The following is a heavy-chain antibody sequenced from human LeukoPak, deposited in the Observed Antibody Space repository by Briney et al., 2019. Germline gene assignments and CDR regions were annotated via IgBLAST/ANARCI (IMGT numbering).Heavy chain of an antibody. Sequence: GGSLRLSCAASGFTFSSYSMNWVRQAPGKGLEWVSGLTGSGGNTYYTDSVKGRFTISRDNSKNTLYLQMNSLRAEDTAIYYCARDRHPISFDYWGQGTLVTVSS. CDR2: LTGSGGNT. V-gene: IGHV3-23*01. CDR3: ARDRHPISFDY. CDR1: GFTFSSYS. J-gene: IGHJ4*02. D-gene: IGHD3-3*02.